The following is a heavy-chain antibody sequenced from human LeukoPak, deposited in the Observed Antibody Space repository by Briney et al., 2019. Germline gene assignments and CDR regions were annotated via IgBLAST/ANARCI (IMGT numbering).Heavy chain of an antibody. CDR3: ARADWDTAMIDY. D-gene: IGHD5-18*01. CDR1: GFTFSSYS. Sequence: GGSLRLSCAASGFTFSSYSMNWVRQAPGKGLEWVSSISSSSSYIYYADSVKGRFTISRDNAKNSLYLQMNCLRAEDTAVYYCARADWDTAMIDYWGQGTLVTVSS. V-gene: IGHV3-21*01. J-gene: IGHJ4*02. CDR2: ISSSSSYI.